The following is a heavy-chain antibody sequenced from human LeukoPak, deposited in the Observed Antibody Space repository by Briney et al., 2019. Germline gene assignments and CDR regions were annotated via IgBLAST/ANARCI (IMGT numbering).Heavy chain of an antibody. CDR1: VGTFSSYT. CDR2: IIPILGIA. CDR3: ATEEDCSSTSCYQVFDY. V-gene: IGHV1-69*04. J-gene: IGHJ4*02. Sequence: SVTVSFKASVGTFSSYTICWVRQAPGPGLEWMGRIIPILGIANYAHTFQGRVTITADKSTSTAYMELSSLRSEDTAVYYCATEEDCSSTSCYQVFDYWGQGTLVTVSS. D-gene: IGHD2-2*01.